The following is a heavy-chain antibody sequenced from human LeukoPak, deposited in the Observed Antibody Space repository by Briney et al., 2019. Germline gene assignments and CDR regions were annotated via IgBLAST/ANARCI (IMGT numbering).Heavy chain of an antibody. Sequence: GASVKVSCKASGYTFTDYYMHWVRQAPGQGLEWMGWINPNSGRTKSAQKFQGRVTMTRDTSITTAYMELSRMRSDDTAVYYCVREILGATSYWGQGTLVTVSS. CDR3: VREILGATSY. D-gene: IGHD1-26*01. J-gene: IGHJ4*02. CDR2: INPNSGRT. V-gene: IGHV1-2*02. CDR1: GYTFTDYY.